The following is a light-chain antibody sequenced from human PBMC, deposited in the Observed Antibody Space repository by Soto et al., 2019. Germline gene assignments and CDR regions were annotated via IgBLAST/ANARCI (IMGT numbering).Light chain of an antibody. CDR2: WAS. CDR1: ERLLYSSNNKNY. V-gene: IGKV4-1*01. CDR3: QQYYEPPWT. Sequence: PDSKGVAVGGGGNKSSSRRERLLYSSNNKNYLSWYQQKPGQPPKLLIHWASNREFGVPDRFSGRGSGTDFTLTISILQTEDVAVYYCQQYYEPPWTFGPGTKVDIK. J-gene: IGKJ1*01.